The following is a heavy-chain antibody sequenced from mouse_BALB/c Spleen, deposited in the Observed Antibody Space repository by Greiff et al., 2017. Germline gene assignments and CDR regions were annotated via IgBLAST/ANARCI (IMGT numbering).Heavy chain of an antibody. CDR3: TRLSNYDYSWFAY. D-gene: IGHD2-4*01. CDR2: INPSNGGT. CDR1: GYTFTSYY. J-gene: IGHJ3*01. Sequence: QVQLQQPGAELVKPGALVKLSCKASGYTFTSYYMYWVKQRPGQGLEWIGGINPSNGGTNFNEKFKSKATLTVDKSSSTAYMQLSSLTSEDSAVYYCTRLSNYDYSWFAYWGQGTLVTVSA. V-gene: IGHV1S81*02.